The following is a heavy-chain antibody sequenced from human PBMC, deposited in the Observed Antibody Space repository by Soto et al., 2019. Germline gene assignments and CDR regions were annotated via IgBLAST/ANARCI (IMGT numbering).Heavy chain of an antibody. J-gene: IGHJ1*01. CDR1: GFTFDDYA. V-gene: IGHV3-9*01. CDR2: INWNSGII. Sequence: EVQLVESGGGLVQPGRSLRLSCAASGFTFDDYAMHWVRQVPGKGLEWVSGINWNSGIIGYGDSVKGRFAISRDNANNSLHLQMNRLSADDKACCYCVKDEIINVYSGHFRHWGQGTLVTVSS. D-gene: IGHD1-26*01. CDR3: VKDEIINVYSGHFRH.